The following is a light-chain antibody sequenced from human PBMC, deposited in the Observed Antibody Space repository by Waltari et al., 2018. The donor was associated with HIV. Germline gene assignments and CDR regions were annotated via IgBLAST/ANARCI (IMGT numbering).Light chain of an antibody. CDR3: QQYYGKFWT. Sequence: DIVMTQFPNSLAVSLGERATMKCRSSQSVFYSPSNKNFLSWYQKQSGQHPRLLIYWSSTRESGVPDRFTGSGSGADFTLTISSLQPEDVATYYCQQYYGKFWTFGQGTKVEV. J-gene: IGKJ1*01. CDR1: QSVFYSPSNKNF. CDR2: WSS. V-gene: IGKV4-1*01.